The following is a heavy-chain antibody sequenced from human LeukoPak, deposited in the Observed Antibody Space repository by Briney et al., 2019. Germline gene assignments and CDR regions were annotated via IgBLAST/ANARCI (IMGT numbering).Heavy chain of an antibody. D-gene: IGHD6-13*01. CDR1: GYTFTDNY. V-gene: IGHV1-2*02. Sequence: ASVKVYCKASGYTFTDNYIHWVRQAPGQGLQWMGWINPNSGGTNYAQKFQGRVTMTRDTSVSTAYMELSRLRSDDTAVYYCARDFGQLTEYNWFDPWGQGTLVTVSS. CDR3: ARDFGQLTEYNWFDP. CDR2: INPNSGGT. J-gene: IGHJ5*02.